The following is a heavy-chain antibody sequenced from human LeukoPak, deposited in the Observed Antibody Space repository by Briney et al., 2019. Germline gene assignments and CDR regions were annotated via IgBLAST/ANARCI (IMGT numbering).Heavy chain of an antibody. D-gene: IGHD3-10*01. V-gene: IGHV3-30*18. CDR2: ISYHGSIK. J-gene: IGHJ6*02. CDR1: GFTFSSYG. Sequence: GGSLRLSCAASGFTFSSYGMHWVRQAPGEGLEWVAVISYHGSIKYYADSVKGRFTISRDSSKDTLYLQMNSLRAEDTAVYYCAKDLNPWFGMYGMDVWGQGTTVTVSS. CDR3: AKDLNPWFGMYGMDV.